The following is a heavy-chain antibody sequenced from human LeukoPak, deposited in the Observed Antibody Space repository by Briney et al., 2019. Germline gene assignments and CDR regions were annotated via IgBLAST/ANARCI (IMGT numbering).Heavy chain of an antibody. CDR1: GFTFSSYA. D-gene: IGHD1-26*01. CDR2: ISGSGGST. Sequence: GGSMRLSCAASGFTFSSYAMSWVRQAPGKGLEWVSGISGSGGSTFYADSVKGRFTISRDNSKNTLYLQMNSLRAEDTAVYYCDGDSGSYYLGYWGQGTLVTVSS. J-gene: IGHJ4*02. CDR3: DGDSGSYYLGY. V-gene: IGHV3-23*01.